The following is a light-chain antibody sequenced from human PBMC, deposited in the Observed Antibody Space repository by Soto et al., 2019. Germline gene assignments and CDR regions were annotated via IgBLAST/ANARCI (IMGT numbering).Light chain of an antibody. CDR1: SSNIGKKY. J-gene: IGLJ2*01. Sequence: QSVLTQPPSASGTPGQTVTISCSGSSSNIGKKYVYWYQQLPGTAPKVLMYRNNQRPSGVPDRFSCSKSGTSASLAITGPXXXXEADYYCAAWDDSVGGPAFGGGTKVTVL. CDR2: RNN. CDR3: AAWDDSVGGPA. V-gene: IGLV1-47*01.